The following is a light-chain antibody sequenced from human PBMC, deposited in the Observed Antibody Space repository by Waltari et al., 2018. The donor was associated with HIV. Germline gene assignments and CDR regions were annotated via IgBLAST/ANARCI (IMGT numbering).Light chain of an antibody. CDR2: EVS. J-gene: IGLJ2*01. CDR1: SSDVGGYNL. Sequence: QSALTQPASVSGSPGQSITISCTGTSSDVGGYNLVSWYQQHPGKAPKLMIYEVSKRPSGVSNRFSGSKSGNTASLTISGLQAEDEADYNCCAYAGSTTYVIFGGGTKLTVL. CDR3: CAYAGSTTYVI. V-gene: IGLV2-23*02.